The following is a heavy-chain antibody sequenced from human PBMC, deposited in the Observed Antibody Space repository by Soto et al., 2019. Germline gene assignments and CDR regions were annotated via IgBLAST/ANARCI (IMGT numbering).Heavy chain of an antibody. CDR2: INPKSGDT. J-gene: IGHJ3*02. Sequence: ASVKVSCKTSGYTFTGYFVHWVREAPGQGLEWMGWINPKSGDTNVAQKFQGRVTMTRDTSITTAYMDLDRLTSDDTAVYYCARETVAVGTRAFDIWGQGTVVTVSS. V-gene: IGHV1-2*02. CDR3: ARETVAVGTRAFDI. CDR1: GYTFTGYF. D-gene: IGHD6-13*01.